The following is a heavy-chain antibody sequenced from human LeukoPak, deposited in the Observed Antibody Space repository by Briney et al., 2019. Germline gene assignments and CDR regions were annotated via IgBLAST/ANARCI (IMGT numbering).Heavy chain of an antibody. CDR2: ISAYNGNT. Sequence: ASVKVSCKVSGYTFTIYGISWVRQAPGQGLEWMGWISAYNGNTNYAQKLQGRVTMTTDTSTSTAYMELRSLRSDDTAVYYCARVGVGFYEWDDCWGQGSVVSVSS. J-gene: IGHJ4*02. CDR1: GYTFTIYG. V-gene: IGHV1-18*01. CDR3: ARVGVGFYEWDDC. D-gene: IGHD3-3*01.